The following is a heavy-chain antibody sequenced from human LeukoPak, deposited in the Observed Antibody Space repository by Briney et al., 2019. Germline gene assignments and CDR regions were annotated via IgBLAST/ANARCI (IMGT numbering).Heavy chain of an antibody. CDR1: GFTFSNYA. J-gene: IGHJ5*02. V-gene: IGHV3-23*01. Sequence: PGGSLRLSCVASGFTFSNYAMSWVRQAPGKGLEWVSTISGSGGSTYYTDSVKGRLTISRDNSKNTLYLQMDSLRAEDTAVYYCAKGYYDSSGHYSAARLSWFDPWGQGTLVIVSS. CDR3: AKGYYDSSGHYSAARLSWFDP. CDR2: ISGSGGST. D-gene: IGHD3-22*01.